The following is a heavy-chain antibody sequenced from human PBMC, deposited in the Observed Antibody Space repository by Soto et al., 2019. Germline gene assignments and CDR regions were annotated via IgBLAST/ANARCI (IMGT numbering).Heavy chain of an antibody. J-gene: IGHJ4*02. Sequence: GESLKISCKGSGYTFTSYWIGWVRRMPGKGLEWMGLIYPRDSDTRYSPSFQGQVTISADRSIRTAYLQWSTLKASDTAMYFCVRLSATGSQTFDYWGPGTLVTVSS. D-gene: IGHD6-13*01. CDR2: IYPRDSDT. CDR3: VRLSATGSQTFDY. CDR1: GYTFTSYW. V-gene: IGHV5-51*01.